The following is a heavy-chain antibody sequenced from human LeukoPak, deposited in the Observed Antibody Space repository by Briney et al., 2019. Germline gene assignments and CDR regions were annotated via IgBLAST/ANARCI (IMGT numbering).Heavy chain of an antibody. D-gene: IGHD3-3*01. CDR2: IYYSGST. J-gene: IGHJ5*02. CDR1: GGSISSYY. V-gene: IGHV4-59*01. CDR3: ARSSPPFLEGGNWSAP. Sequence: PSETLSLTCTVSGGSISSYYWSWIRQPPGKGLEWIGYIYYSGSTNYNPSLKSRVTISVDTSKNQFSLKLSSATAPDTAVYYCARSSPPFLEGGNWSAPWGQGPLVTVSS.